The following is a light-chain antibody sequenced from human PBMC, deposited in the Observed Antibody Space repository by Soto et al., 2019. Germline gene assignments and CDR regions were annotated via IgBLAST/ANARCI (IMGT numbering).Light chain of an antibody. Sequence: TQLTQSPSSLSASVGDIVTFTCRASEDISSYLVWYQQKPGAAPKLLIYAASALHSGVPSRFSGSGSGTDFTLTISSLHPEDFAVYFCQQFKNYPITFGQGTRLEIK. CDR2: AAS. CDR3: QQFKNYPIT. CDR1: EDISSY. V-gene: IGKV1-9*01. J-gene: IGKJ5*01.